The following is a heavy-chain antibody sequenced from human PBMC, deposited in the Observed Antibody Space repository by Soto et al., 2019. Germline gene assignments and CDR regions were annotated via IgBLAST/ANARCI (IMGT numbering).Heavy chain of an antibody. CDR3: VREGYNFGYYFDY. D-gene: IGHD5-18*01. J-gene: IGHJ4*02. CDR1: AIIFSSYW. Sequence: GGSLRLSCTAPAIIFSSYWMHWVRQAPGKGLVWVSRVNSDGTTTSYADSVKGRFTISRDNAKNTLYLQMNSLRAEDTAVYYCVREGYNFGYYFDYWGRGTLVTVS. CDR2: VNSDGTTT. V-gene: IGHV3-74*01.